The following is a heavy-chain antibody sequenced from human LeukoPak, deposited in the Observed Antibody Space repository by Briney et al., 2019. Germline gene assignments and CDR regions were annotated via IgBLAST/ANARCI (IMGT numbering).Heavy chain of an antibody. Sequence: GRSQRLSCAASGFTFSSYAMHWVRQAPGKGLEWVAVISYDGSNKYYADSVKGRFTISRDNSKNTLYLQMNSLRAEDTAVYYCARDSSTVTSYYFDYWGQGTLVTVSS. CDR1: GFTFSSYA. CDR2: ISYDGSNK. CDR3: ARDSSTVTSYYFDY. D-gene: IGHD4-11*01. J-gene: IGHJ4*02. V-gene: IGHV3-30*01.